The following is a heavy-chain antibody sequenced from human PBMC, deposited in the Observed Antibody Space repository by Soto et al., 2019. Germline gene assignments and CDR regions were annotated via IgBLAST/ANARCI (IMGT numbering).Heavy chain of an antibody. D-gene: IGHD5-12*01. V-gene: IGHV3-48*03. CDR3: VKEKSVMYSGYDAFDV. Sequence: LRLSCAASGFAFNSYEMDWVRQAPGKGLEWVANIKSGGNTKFYVDSVKGRFTISRDDAKDSLYLDMNSLGAEDTAVYYCVKEKSVMYSGYDAFDVWGQGTMVTVSS. J-gene: IGHJ3*01. CDR1: GFAFNSYE. CDR2: IKSGGNTK.